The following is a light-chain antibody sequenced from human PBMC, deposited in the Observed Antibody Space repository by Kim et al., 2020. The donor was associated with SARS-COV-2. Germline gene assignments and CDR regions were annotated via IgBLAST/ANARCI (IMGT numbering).Light chain of an antibody. CDR1: QSISTW. V-gene: IGKV1-5*03. J-gene: IGKJ4*01. CDR2: KAS. CDR3: QQYNSYSPLP. Sequence: DIHMTQSPSTLSASVGDRVIITCRASQSISTWLAWYQQKPGKAPKLLIYKASNLESGVPSRFSGSGSGTEFTLTISSLQPDDFATYYCQQYNSYSPLPFGGGTKVDIK.